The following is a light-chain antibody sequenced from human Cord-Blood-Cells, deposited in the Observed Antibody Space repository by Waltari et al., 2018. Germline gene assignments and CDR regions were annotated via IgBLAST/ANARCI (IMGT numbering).Light chain of an antibody. Sequence: DIVMTQSPDSLAVSLGERATINCKSSQSVLYSSNNKNYLAWYQQKPGQPPKLLIYWASTRXSXVPXRFSGSGSGTDFTLTISSLQAEDVAVYYCQQYYSTPPTFGPGTKVDIK. CDR3: QQYYSTPPT. CDR1: QSVLYSSNNKNY. CDR2: WAS. J-gene: IGKJ3*01. V-gene: IGKV4-1*01.